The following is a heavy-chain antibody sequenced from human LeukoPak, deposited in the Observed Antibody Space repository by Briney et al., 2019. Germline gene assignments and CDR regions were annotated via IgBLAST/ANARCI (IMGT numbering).Heavy chain of an antibody. CDR1: GFTFSSYS. V-gene: IGHV3-23*01. D-gene: IGHD6-19*01. Sequence: GGSLRLSCAASGFTFSSYSMNWVRQAPGKGLEWVSAISGSGGSTYYADSVKGRFTISRDNSKNTLYLQMNSLRAEDTAVYYCAKVGLTSSSGWHLDYWGQGTLVTVSS. CDR3: AKVGLTSSSGWHLDY. J-gene: IGHJ4*02. CDR2: ISGSGGST.